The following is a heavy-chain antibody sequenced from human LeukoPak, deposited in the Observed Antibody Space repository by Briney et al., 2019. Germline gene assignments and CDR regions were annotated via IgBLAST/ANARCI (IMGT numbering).Heavy chain of an antibody. D-gene: IGHD3-9*01. CDR3: AHNDILTGGDFDY. Sequence: ASVNVSCKASGYTFTGYYMHWVRQAPGQGLEWMGWINPNSGGTNYAQKFQGRVTMTRDTSISTAYMELSRLRSDDTAVYYCAHNDILTGGDFDYWGQGTLVTVSS. CDR2: INPNSGGT. V-gene: IGHV1-2*02. J-gene: IGHJ4*02. CDR1: GYTFTGYY.